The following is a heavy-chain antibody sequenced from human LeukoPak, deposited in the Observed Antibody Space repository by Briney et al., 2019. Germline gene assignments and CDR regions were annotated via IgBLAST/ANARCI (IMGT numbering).Heavy chain of an antibody. CDR2: INPNSGGT. D-gene: IGHD6-13*01. J-gene: IGHJ6*02. CDR1: GYTFTGYY. Sequence: GASVKVSCKASGYTFTGYYMHWVRQAPGQGLEWMGWINPNSGGTNYAQKFQGRVTMTRDTSISTAYMELGRLRSDDTAVYYCARKYSSSWPSYYYYGMDVWGQGTTVTVSS. V-gene: IGHV1-2*02. CDR3: ARKYSSSWPSYYYYGMDV.